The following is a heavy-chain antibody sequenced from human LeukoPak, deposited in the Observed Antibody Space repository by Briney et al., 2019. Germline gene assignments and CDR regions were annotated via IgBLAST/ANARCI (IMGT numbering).Heavy chain of an antibody. J-gene: IGHJ4*02. Sequence: ASVKVSCKASGYTFSAYYMHWVRQAPGQGLGWMGWINPNSGGTNYTQNFQGRVTITRDTSITTAYMELSRLTSDDTALYYCARDQGYGSGSYSFDYWGQGTRVTVSS. D-gene: IGHD3-10*01. V-gene: IGHV1-2*02. CDR2: INPNSGGT. CDR3: ARDQGYGSGSYSFDY. CDR1: GYTFSAYY.